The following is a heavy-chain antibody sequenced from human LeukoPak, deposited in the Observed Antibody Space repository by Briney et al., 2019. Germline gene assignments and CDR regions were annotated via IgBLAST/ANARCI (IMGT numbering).Heavy chain of an antibody. V-gene: IGHV1-18*01. CDR1: GYTFSIYG. Sequence: ASVRVSCKASGYTFSIYGFSWVRQAPGQGLECMGWISVYNGNTYYAQKFQGRVTMTTDTSTSTAHMELRSLRSDDTAVYYCARQGYSGHSQGAADYWGQGTLVTVSS. CDR3: ARQGYSGHSQGAADY. D-gene: IGHD4-23*01. CDR2: ISVYNGNT. J-gene: IGHJ4*02.